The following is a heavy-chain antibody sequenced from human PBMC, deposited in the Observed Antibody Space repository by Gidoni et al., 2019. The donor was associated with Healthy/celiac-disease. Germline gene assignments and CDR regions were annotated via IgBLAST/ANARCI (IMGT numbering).Heavy chain of an antibody. D-gene: IGHD6-6*01. CDR1: GGTFSSYA. Sequence: QVQLVQSGAEVKKPGSSVTVSCKASGGTFSSYAISWVRQAPGQGLEWMGGIIPIFGTANYAQKFQGRVTITADESTSTAYMELSSLRSEDTAVYYCSGSSSGYYYYGMDVWGQGTTVTVSS. CDR3: SGSSSGYYYYGMDV. J-gene: IGHJ6*02. CDR2: IIPIFGTA. V-gene: IGHV1-69*01.